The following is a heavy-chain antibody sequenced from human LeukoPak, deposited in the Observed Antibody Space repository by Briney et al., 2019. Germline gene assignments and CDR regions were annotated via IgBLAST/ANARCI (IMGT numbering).Heavy chain of an antibody. J-gene: IGHJ4*02. V-gene: IGHV3-13*01. CDR3: ARKAKERVGVVYYFDY. CDR1: GFTFSDYD. CDR2: IGTAGDT. D-gene: IGHD3-3*01. Sequence: PGGSLRLSCAASGFTFSDYDMHWVRQATRKGLEWVSSIGTAGDTYYTGSVKGRFTISRENAKNYLYLQMNSLRGGDTAVYYCARKAKERVGVVYYFDYWGQGTLVTVSS.